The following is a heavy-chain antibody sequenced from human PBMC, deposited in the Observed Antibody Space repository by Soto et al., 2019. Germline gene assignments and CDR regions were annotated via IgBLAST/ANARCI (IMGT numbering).Heavy chain of an antibody. CDR1: GDSISRIDYY. CDR3: AREGGSYDSGGYLIRGAFDI. V-gene: IGHV4-31*03. CDR2: IYFRGNT. D-gene: IGHD3-22*01. J-gene: IGHJ3*02. Sequence: SETLSLSCIVSGDSISRIDYYWTWIRQHPEKGLEWIGNIYFRGNTYYSPSLESRLTISVDTSKNQFSLKLTSVTAADTAVYYCAREGGSYDSGGYLIRGAFDIWGQGTMVTVSS.